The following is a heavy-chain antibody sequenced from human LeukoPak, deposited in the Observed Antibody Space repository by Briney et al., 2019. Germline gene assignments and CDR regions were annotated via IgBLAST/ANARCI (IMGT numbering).Heavy chain of an antibody. CDR2: ISGSGGRT. CDR1: EFTFSSYA. Sequence: GGSLRLSCAASEFTFSSYAMSWVRQAPGKGLEWVSAISGSGGRTYYAESVKGRFTISRDNNENTLYLQMNSLRAEDTAVYYCARESGYHGSGFDPWGQGTLVTVSS. CDR3: ARESGYHGSGFDP. J-gene: IGHJ5*02. V-gene: IGHV3-23*01. D-gene: IGHD3-10*01.